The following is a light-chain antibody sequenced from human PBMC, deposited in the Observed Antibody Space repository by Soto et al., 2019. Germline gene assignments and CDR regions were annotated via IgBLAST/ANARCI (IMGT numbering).Light chain of an antibody. Sequence: DIVMTQSPYTLSVSAGERAPLSCRASQSVSSNLAWYQQKPGQAPRLLIYDASTRAPGFPARFSGSGSGTEFTLTISSLQSEDFAVYYCHHYNSWPYTFGQGTKVDI. CDR1: QSVSSN. J-gene: IGKJ2*01. CDR3: HHYNSWPYT. V-gene: IGKV3-15*01. CDR2: DAS.